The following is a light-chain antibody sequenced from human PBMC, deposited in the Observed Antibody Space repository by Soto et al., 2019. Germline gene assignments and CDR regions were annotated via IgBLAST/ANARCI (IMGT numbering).Light chain of an antibody. CDR3: CSYTDNTTPV. Sequence: QSVLTQPASVSGSPGQSITISCTGTSADVGGYAYVSWYQKYPGKAPKLVISEVSNRPSGVSHRFSGSRSGNTASLTISGLQAEDEADYYCCSYTDNTTPVFGGGTKLTVL. CDR2: EVS. V-gene: IGLV2-14*01. J-gene: IGLJ3*02. CDR1: SADVGGYAY.